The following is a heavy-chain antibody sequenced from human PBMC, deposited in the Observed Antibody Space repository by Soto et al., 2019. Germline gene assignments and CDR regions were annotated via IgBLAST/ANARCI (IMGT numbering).Heavy chain of an antibody. J-gene: IGHJ4*02. CDR2: IYWDDDK. CDR3: AHRVLRAVFGLVTTTAIYFDF. D-gene: IGHD3-3*01. V-gene: IGHV2-5*02. CDR1: GFSLTTSGVV. Sequence: QITLNESGPPVVKPTETLTLTCTFSGFSLTTSGVVVGWVRQSPGKAPEWLAFIYWDDDKRYSTSLKSRLTITKDTSKNQVVLTMANVDPADTATYYCAHRVLRAVFGLVTTTAIYFDFWGQGTPVVVSS.